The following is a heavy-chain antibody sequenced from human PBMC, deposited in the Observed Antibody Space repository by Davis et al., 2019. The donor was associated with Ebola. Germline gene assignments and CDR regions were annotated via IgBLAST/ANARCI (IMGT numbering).Heavy chain of an antibody. CDR1: GGSISTDY. J-gene: IGHJ6*04. CDR3: ATMDGGNSGLYYDYGMDV. Sequence: MPSETLSLTCTVSGGSISTDYWTWIRQPPGKGLEWSGYIYYSGSTNYNPSLKSRVTISVDTSKNHFSLKLSSVTAADTAVYYCATMDGGNSGLYYDYGMDVWGKGTTVTVSS. V-gene: IGHV4-59*01. D-gene: IGHD4-23*01. CDR2: IYYSGST.